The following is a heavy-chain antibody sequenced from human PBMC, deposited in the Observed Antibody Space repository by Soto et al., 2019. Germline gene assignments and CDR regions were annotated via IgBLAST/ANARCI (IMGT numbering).Heavy chain of an antibody. V-gene: IGHV4-31*03. CDR3: ARDESRTGSIAY. J-gene: IGHJ4*02. CDR1: GGSISSGGYY. CDR2: IYYSGST. D-gene: IGHD3-9*01. Sequence: SETLSLTCTVSGGSISSGGYYWSWIRQHPGKGLEWIGYIYYSGSTYYNPSLKSRVTISVDTSKNQFSLKLSSVTAADTAVYYCARDESRTGSIAYWGQGTLVTVSS.